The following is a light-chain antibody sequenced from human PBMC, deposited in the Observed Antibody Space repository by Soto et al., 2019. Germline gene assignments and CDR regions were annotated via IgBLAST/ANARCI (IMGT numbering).Light chain of an antibody. CDR1: SSDVGSYNL. CDR2: EDN. V-gene: IGLV2-23*01. J-gene: IGLJ3*02. CDR3: CSYAGSITRV. Sequence: QSALTQPASVSGSPGQSITISCTGTSSDVGSYNLVSWYQQHPGKAPKLMIYEDNKRPSGVSNRFSGSKSGNTASLTISGLQAEDEADYYCCSYAGSITRVFGGGTKLTVL.